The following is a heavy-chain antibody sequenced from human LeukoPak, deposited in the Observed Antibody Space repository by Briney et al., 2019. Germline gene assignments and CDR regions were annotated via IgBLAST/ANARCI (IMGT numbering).Heavy chain of an antibody. CDR3: ASERYYFDH. Sequence: GGSLRLSCAASGFTVSSYVMNWVRLTPGKGLEWVSTMNTNGATYYADSVKGRFTVSRDNSKNTLFLFMNSLRDEDTAIYYCASERYYFDHWGQGTLVSVSS. J-gene: IGHJ4*02. V-gene: IGHV3-23*01. CDR1: GFTVSSYV. D-gene: IGHD1-14*01. CDR2: MNTNGAT.